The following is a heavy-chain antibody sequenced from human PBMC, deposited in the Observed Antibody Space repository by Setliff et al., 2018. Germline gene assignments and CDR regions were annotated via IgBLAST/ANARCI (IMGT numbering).Heavy chain of an antibody. Sequence: ETLSLSCAASGFTFSIYWMHWVRQVPGKGLEWVSRINIDGRSINYADSVRGRFTISRDNAKNTVYLQMNSLRGDDTAVYHCARDLVGATADFWGRGTLVTVSS. D-gene: IGHD1-26*01. CDR2: INIDGRSI. J-gene: IGHJ4*02. V-gene: IGHV3-74*01. CDR3: ARDLVGATADF. CDR1: GFTFSIYW.